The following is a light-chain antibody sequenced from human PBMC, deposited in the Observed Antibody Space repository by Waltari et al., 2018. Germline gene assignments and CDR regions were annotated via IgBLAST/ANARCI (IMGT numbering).Light chain of an antibody. J-gene: IGLJ1*01. CDR3: CAYTGSVYV. V-gene: IGLV2-23*01. Sequence: QSALTQPASVSGSPGQSISISCTGTRSDVGSFRLVAWYQQHPGKVPKLLIYGDSKLPSGISDRFSASKSGNTASLTISGLQTEDEADYYCCAYTGSVYVFGHGTKVNVL. CDR2: GDS. CDR1: RSDVGSFRL.